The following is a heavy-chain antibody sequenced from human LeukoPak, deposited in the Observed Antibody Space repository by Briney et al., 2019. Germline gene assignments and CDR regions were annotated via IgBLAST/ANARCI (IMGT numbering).Heavy chain of an antibody. V-gene: IGHV3-23*01. D-gene: IGHD6-19*01. J-gene: IGHJ4*02. CDR1: GFTFSSYG. CDR2: IGGRDGST. CDR3: ASRRYSSGWYWFDY. Sequence: GGSLRLSCAASGFTFSSYGMSWVRQAPGKGLEWVSAIGGRDGSTYYADSVKGRFTISRDNSKNTLYLQMNSLRAEDTAVYYCASRRYSSGWYWFDYWGQGTLVTVSS.